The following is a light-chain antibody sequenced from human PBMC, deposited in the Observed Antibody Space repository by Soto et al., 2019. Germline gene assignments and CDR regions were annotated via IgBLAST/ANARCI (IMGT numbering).Light chain of an antibody. J-gene: IGLJ2*01. CDR2: EVS. Sequence: QSALTQPPSASGSPGQSVTISCTGTSSDVGAYNYVSWYQQHPGKAPKLMIYEVSKRPSGVPDRFSGSKSGKTASLTVSGLQPEDEADYYCTSYAGSNIVVFGGGTQLTVL. CDR1: SSDVGAYNY. CDR3: TSYAGSNIVV. V-gene: IGLV2-8*01.